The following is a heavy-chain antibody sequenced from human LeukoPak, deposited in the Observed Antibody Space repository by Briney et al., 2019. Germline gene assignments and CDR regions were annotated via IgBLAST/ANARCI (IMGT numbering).Heavy chain of an antibody. J-gene: IGHJ4*02. Sequence: GGSLRLSCAASGFTFSSYGMHWVRQAPGKGLEWVAVISYDGSNKYYADSVKGRFTTSRDNSKNTLYLQMNSLRAEDTAVYYCAKDGYSGSYFDYWGQGTLVTVSS. V-gene: IGHV3-30*18. CDR2: ISYDGSNK. CDR3: AKDGYSGSYFDY. D-gene: IGHD1-26*01. CDR1: GFTFSSYG.